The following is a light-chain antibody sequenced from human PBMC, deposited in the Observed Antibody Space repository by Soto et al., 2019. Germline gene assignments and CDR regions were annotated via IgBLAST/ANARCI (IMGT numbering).Light chain of an antibody. J-gene: IGKJ3*01. CDR1: QDISNY. Sequence: DIQMTQSPSSLSASVGDRVTITCQASQDISNYLNWYQQKPGKAPKLLIYDASNLETGVPSRFSGSGSGTDFTFTIITLQPADIARDYCQQHDNHPITFGPGTKVDIK. V-gene: IGKV1-33*01. CDR3: QQHDNHPIT. CDR2: DAS.